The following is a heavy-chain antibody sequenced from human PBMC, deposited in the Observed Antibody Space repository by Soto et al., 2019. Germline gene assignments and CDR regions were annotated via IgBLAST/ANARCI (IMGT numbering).Heavy chain of an antibody. CDR1: GGSISSSSYY. Sequence: PSETLSLTCTVSGGSISSSSYYWGWIRQPPGKGLEWIGSIYYSGSTYYNPSLKSRVTISVDTSKNQFSLKLSSVTAADTAVYYCASILVEQWLEDYFAYWGQGTLVTVSS. CDR3: ASILVEQWLEDYFAY. J-gene: IGHJ4*02. V-gene: IGHV4-39*01. D-gene: IGHD6-19*01. CDR2: IYYSGST.